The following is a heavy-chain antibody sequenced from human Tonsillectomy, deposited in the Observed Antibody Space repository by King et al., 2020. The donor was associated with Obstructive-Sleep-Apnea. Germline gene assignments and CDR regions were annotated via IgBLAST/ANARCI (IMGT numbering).Heavy chain of an antibody. D-gene: IGHD3-9*01. CDR3: ARELVLLRLFDRSPLLHWYFDL. Sequence: VQLQQSGPGLVKPSQTLSLTCAISGDSVSSNSAAWNWIRQSPSRGLEWLGRTYYRSKWYNDYAVSVKSRITINPDTSKNQFSLQLNSVTPEDTAVYYCARELVLLRLFDRSPLLHWYFDLWAVAPWSLSPQ. CDR2: TYYRSKWYN. CDR1: GDSVSSNSAA. V-gene: IGHV6-1*01. J-gene: IGHJ2*01.